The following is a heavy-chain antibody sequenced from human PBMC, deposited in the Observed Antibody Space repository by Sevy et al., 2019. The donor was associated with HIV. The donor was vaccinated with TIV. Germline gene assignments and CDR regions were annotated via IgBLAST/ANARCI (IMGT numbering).Heavy chain of an antibody. CDR2: ISYAGNYR. Sequence: GGSLRLSCAASGFTFGTYDIHWVRQAPGKGLEWVAIISYAGNYRHYADSVRGRFSMSRENSKNTMYLQMNGLSIEDTAVYYCAKNRPPGGSLFSRYATDVWGRGTTVTVSS. CDR1: GFTFGTYD. D-gene: IGHD3-16*01. CDR3: AKNRPPGGSLFSRYATDV. V-gene: IGHV3-30*18. J-gene: IGHJ6*02.